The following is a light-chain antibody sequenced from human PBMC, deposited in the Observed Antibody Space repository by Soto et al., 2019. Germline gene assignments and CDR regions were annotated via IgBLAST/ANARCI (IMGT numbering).Light chain of an antibody. Sequence: IQMTQSPSTLSASVGDRVTITCRASPSISSWLAWYQQKPRKAPKLLIYDASSLASGVPSRFSGSGSGTEFTLTISSLQPDDFATYYCQQYNSYSRTFGQGTKVDIK. CDR3: QQYNSYSRT. J-gene: IGKJ1*01. V-gene: IGKV1-5*01. CDR2: DAS. CDR1: PSISSW.